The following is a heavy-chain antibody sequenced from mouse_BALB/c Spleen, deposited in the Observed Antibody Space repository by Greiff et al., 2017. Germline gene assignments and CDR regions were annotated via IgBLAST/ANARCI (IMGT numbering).Heavy chain of an antibody. CDR2: IYPGDGST. CDR1: GYTFTSYY. J-gene: IGHJ4*01. Sequence: QVQLQQSGPELVKPGASVKMSCKASGYTFTSYYIHWVKQRPGQGLEWIGWIYPGDGSTKYNEKFKGKTTLTADKSSSTAYMLLSSLTSEDSAIYFCAKSLYGYDPNYYAMDYWGQGTSVTVSS. V-gene: IGHV1S56*01. CDR3: AKSLYGYDPNYYAMDY. D-gene: IGHD2-2*01.